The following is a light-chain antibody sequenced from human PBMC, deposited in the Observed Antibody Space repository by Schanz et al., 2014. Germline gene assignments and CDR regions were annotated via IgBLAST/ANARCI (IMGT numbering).Light chain of an antibody. V-gene: IGKV3-20*01. Sequence: EIVLTQSPGTLSLSPGERATLSCRASQSVSSSYLAWYQQTPRQAPRLLIYRASTRATCIPDRFSGSGSGTDFSLTIISVQSEDVSLYYCQQYDKWPDFTFGPGTKVDIK. CDR1: QSVSSSY. CDR3: QQYDKWPDFT. J-gene: IGKJ3*01. CDR2: RAS.